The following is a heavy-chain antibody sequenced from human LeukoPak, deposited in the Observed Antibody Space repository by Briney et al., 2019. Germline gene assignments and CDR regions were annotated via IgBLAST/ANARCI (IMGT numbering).Heavy chain of an antibody. D-gene: IGHD3-22*01. CDR3: AKDIDRGIVVVSHAFDI. Sequence: PGGSLRLSCAASGFTFSSYAMHWVRQAPGKGLEWVAVISYDGSNKYYADSVKGRFTISRDNSKNTLYLQMNSLRAEDTAVYYCAKDIDRGIVVVSHAFDIWGQGTMVTVSS. CDR1: GFTFSSYA. CDR2: ISYDGSNK. J-gene: IGHJ3*02. V-gene: IGHV3-30*04.